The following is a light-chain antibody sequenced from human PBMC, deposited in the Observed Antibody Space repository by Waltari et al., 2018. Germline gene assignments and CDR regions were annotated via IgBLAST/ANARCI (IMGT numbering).Light chain of an antibody. CDR3: GTWDSSLSAVV. Sequence: VVTQPPSVSAATGPNVTIPCSGTSSNIGNTYVSWYQQLPGTAPKLLLYENNKRPSGIPDRFSGSKSGTSATLGITGLQTGDEADYYCGTWDSSLSAVVFGGGTKLTVL. J-gene: IGLJ2*01. CDR1: SSNIGNTY. V-gene: IGLV1-51*02. CDR2: ENN.